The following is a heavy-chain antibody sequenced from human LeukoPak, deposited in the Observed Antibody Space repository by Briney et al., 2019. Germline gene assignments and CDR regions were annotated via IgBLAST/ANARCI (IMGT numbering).Heavy chain of an antibody. J-gene: IGHJ3*02. V-gene: IGHV4-39*01. CDR1: GGSIRSTSYY. Sequence: SETLSLTCTVSGGSIRSTSYYWGWTRQPPGKGLEWIGSIYYSGSTYYNPSLKSRVTISVDTPKNQFSLKLSSVTAADTAVYYCARRSPLDAFDIWGQGTMVTVSS. CDR2: IYYSGST. CDR3: ARRSPLDAFDI.